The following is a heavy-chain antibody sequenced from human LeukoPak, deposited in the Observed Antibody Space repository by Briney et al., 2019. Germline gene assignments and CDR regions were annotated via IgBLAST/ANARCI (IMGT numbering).Heavy chain of an antibody. V-gene: IGHV3-23*01. CDR2: ISNSGYT. CDR3: AKDIRAVGTSVFEY. Sequence: PGGSLRLSCATSGFTFIDHAMSWVRQAPGKGLEWVSSISNSGYTYYAVSVKGRFTVSRDSSNNTVYLQMNSLRAEDTAMYYCAKDIRAVGTSVFEYWGQGTLVSVSS. CDR1: GFTFIDHA. D-gene: IGHD3-10*01. J-gene: IGHJ4*02.